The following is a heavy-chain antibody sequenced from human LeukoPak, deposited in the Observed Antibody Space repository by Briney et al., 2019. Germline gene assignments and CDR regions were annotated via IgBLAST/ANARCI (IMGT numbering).Heavy chain of an antibody. V-gene: IGHV3-23*01. J-gene: IGHJ4*02. D-gene: IGHD6-19*01. CDR3: AKDGSGWSLFFDY. Sequence: GGSLRLSCAASGFTFSSYAMSWVRQAPGKGLEWVSAISGSGGSTYYADSVKGRFTISRDNSKNTLYLQMNSPRAEDTAVYYCAKDGSGWSLFFDYWGQGTLVTVSS. CDR1: GFTFSSYA. CDR2: ISGSGGST.